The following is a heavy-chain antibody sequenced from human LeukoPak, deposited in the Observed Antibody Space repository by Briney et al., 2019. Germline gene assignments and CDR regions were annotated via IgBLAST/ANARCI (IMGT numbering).Heavy chain of an antibody. CDR1: GFIFNTFG. Sequence: GSLRLSCSASGFIFNTFGMNWVRQAPGKGLEWVSSITSTTTYTYYADSVKGRFTISRDNAKNSLYLQMDSLRVEDTAVYYCARDPYSGSYGPYYYYYMDVWGEGTTVTISS. CDR2: ITSTTTYT. CDR3: ARDPYSGSYGPYYYYYMDV. D-gene: IGHD1-26*01. V-gene: IGHV3-21*06. J-gene: IGHJ6*03.